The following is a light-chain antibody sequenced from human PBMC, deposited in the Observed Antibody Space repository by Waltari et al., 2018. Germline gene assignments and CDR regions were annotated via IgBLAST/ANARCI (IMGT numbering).Light chain of an antibody. Sequence: SYVLTQPPSVSVSPGQTASIPSSGAKLGDPYSSWYQQKPGQSPVLVIFQVTKRPSGMPERFSGSTSGNTATLTISGTQPMDEADYYCLVWDTSSYVFGTGTKVTVL. CDR3: LVWDTSSYV. CDR1: KLGDPY. V-gene: IGLV3-1*01. J-gene: IGLJ1*01. CDR2: QVT.